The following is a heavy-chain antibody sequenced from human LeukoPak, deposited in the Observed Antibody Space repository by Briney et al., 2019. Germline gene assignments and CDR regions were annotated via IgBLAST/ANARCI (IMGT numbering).Heavy chain of an antibody. Sequence: SETLSLTCTVSGGSISSPPYYWGWIRQPPGKGLEWIGTIHYSGSTYYNPSLRSRVTIPIDTSKNQFSLRLNSVTAADTAVYYCARRTRYGDYFDSWGQGTLLTVSS. D-gene: IGHD4-17*01. J-gene: IGHJ4*02. CDR1: GGSISSPPYY. V-gene: IGHV4-39*01. CDR2: IHYSGST. CDR3: ARRTRYGDYFDS.